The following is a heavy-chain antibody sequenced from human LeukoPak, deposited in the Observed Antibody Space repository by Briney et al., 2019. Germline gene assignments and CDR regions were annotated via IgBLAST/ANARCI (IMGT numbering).Heavy chain of an antibody. J-gene: IGHJ4*02. CDR2: ISGSGGST. Sequence: GGSLRLSCAASGFTFSSYAVSWVRPAPGKGLEWVSSISGSGGSTYSADSVKGRFTISRENSKNTLYLQMNSLRAEDTALYYCAKDRSCTNDICHGDFDYWGQGTLVTVSS. CDR3: AKDRSCTNDICHGDFDY. CDR1: GFTFSSYA. V-gene: IGHV3-23*01. D-gene: IGHD2-8*01.